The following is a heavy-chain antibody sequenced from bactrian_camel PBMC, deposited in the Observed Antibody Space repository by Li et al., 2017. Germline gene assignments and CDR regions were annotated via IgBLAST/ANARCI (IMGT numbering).Heavy chain of an antibody. D-gene: IGHD2*01. V-gene: IGHV3S31*01. CDR2: LFSGGGGTA. J-gene: IGHJ4*01. CDR1: ENIAGYYS. CDR3: AARDSGLCYSWGASSWKY. Sequence: QLEESGGGSVQAGGSLRLSCVASENIAGYYSMAWFRQAPGKEREGVASLFSGGGGTAYYNDSVKDRFTVSQDKPENTLYLQMNELKPDDTAMYYCAARDSGLCYSWGASSWKYWGQGTQVTVS.